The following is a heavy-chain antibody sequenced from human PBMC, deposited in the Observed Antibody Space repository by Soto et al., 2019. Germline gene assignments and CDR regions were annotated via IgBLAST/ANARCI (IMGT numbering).Heavy chain of an antibody. D-gene: IGHD2-21*01. CDR2: IDPSDSYT. CDR1: GYSFTSYW. CDR3: AMTSRHMGVNYYYYGMDV. J-gene: IGHJ6*02. V-gene: IGHV5-10-1*01. Sequence: PGESLKISCKGSGYSFTSYWISWVRQMPGKGLEWMGRIDPSDSYTNYNPSFQGHVPISADKSFSPAYLQWSSLKASDTAFYYCAMTSRHMGVNYYYYGMDVWGQGTRVTVSS.